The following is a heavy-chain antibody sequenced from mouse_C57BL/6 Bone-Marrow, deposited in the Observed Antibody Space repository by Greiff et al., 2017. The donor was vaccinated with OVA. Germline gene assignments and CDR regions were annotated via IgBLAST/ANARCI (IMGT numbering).Heavy chain of an antibody. V-gene: IGHV1-5*01. CDR3: TILTGTFAMDY. J-gene: IGHJ4*01. CDR1: GYTFTSYW. Sequence: VHVKQSGTVLARPGASVKMSCKTSGYTFTSYWMHWVKQRPGQGLEWIGAIYPGNSDTSYNQKFKGKAKLTAVTSASTAYMELSSLTNEDSAVYYCTILTGTFAMDYWGQGTSVTVSS. D-gene: IGHD4-1*01. CDR2: IYPGNSDT.